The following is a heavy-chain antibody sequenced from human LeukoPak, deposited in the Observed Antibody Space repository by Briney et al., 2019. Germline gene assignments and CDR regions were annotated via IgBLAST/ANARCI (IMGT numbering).Heavy chain of an antibody. CDR1: GFTVSSNY. D-gene: IGHD2-15*01. V-gene: IGHV3-53*01. J-gene: IGHJ6*02. Sequence: GGSLRLSCAASGFTVSSNYMSWVRQAPGKGLEWVSVIFSGGSTYYADSVKGRFTISRDNSKNTLYLQMNSLRAENTAVYYCARENDMGYCSGGRCYKGYNAMDVWGQGTTVTVSS. CDR2: IFSGGST. CDR3: ARENDMGYCSGGRCYKGYNAMDV.